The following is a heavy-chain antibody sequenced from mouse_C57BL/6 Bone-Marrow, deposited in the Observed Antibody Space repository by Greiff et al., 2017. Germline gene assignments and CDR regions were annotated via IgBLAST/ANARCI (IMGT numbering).Heavy chain of an antibody. CDR2: ISYDGSN. CDR3: ARDPYYYGSSYDYAMDY. D-gene: IGHD1-1*01. Sequence: EVKLQESGPGLVKPSQSLSLTCSVTGYSITSGYYWNWIRQFPGNKLEWMGYISYDGSNNYNLSLKNRISITRDTSKNQFFLKLNSVTTEDTATYYCARDPYYYGSSYDYAMDYWGQGTSVTVSS. J-gene: IGHJ4*01. V-gene: IGHV3-6*01. CDR1: GYSITSGYY.